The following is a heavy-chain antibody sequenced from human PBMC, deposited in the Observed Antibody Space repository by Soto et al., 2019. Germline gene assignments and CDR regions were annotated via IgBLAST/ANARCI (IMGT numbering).Heavy chain of an antibody. D-gene: IGHD3-10*01. CDR2: INAGNGNT. Sequence: QVQLVQSGAEVKKPGASVKVSCKASGYTFTNYAMHWVRQAPGQRLEWMGWINAGNGNTKYSQKFQGRVTITRDTSASTAYMVLSRLRSEDTAVYYCARGPLLWGDVWGQGTTVTVS. CDR1: GYTFTNYA. CDR3: ARGPLLWGDV. V-gene: IGHV1-3*01. J-gene: IGHJ6*02.